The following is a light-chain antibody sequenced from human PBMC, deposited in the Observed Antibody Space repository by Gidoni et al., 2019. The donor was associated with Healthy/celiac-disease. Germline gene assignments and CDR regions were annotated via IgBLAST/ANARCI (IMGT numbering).Light chain of an antibody. J-gene: IGKJ4*01. V-gene: IGKV3-11*01. CDR1: QSVSSY. CDR3: QQRSNPL. Sequence: EIVLTQSPATLSLSPGERATLSCRASQSVSSYLAWYQQKPGQAPRLLIYDASNRATGIPARFSGSGSGTDFTLTISSLEPEDFAVYYCQQRSNPLFXGXTKVEIK. CDR2: DAS.